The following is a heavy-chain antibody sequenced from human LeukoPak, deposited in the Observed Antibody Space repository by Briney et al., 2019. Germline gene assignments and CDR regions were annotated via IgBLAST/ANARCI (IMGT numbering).Heavy chain of an antibody. CDR2: IYYSGST. V-gene: IGHV4-39*07. J-gene: IGHJ5*02. Sequence: SETLSLTCTVSGGSISSSSYYWGWIRQPPGKGLEWIGSIYYSGSTYYNPSLKSRVTMSVDTSKNQFSLKLSSVTAADTAVYYCARDGTVNWFDPWGQGTLVTVSS. CDR1: GGSISSSSYY. D-gene: IGHD4-17*01. CDR3: ARDGTVNWFDP.